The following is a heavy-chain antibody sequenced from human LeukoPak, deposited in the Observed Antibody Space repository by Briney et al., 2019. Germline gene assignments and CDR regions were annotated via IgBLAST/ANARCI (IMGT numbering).Heavy chain of an antibody. D-gene: IGHD1-26*01. CDR1: GGSVSSDDYY. J-gene: IGHJ3*02. CDR2: IYYSGST. V-gene: IGHV4-31*03. CDR3: ARRTGSFYGFDI. Sequence: SQTLSLTCIVSGGSVSSDDYYWSWFRQHPGEGLEWIGYIYYSGSTYYNPSLKSRATISLDTSKNQFSLNLTSVTAADSAVYYCARRTGSFYGFDIWGQGTRVTVSS.